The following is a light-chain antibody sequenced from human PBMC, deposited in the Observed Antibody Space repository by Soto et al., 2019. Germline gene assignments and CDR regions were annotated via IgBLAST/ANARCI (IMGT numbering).Light chain of an antibody. CDR1: QSVSSSY. CDR2: GAS. Sequence: EIVLTQSPGTLSLSPGERATLSCRASQSVSSSYFAWYQQRPGQAPRLLFSGASSRATGIPARFSGCGSGTDFTLTISRLEPEDFSGYYCQQYGSSSTYSFGQGANLEI. J-gene: IGKJ2*01. V-gene: IGKV3-20*01. CDR3: QQYGSSSTYS.